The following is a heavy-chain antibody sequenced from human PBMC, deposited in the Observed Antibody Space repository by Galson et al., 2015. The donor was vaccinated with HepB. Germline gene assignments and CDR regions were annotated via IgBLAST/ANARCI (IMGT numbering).Heavy chain of an antibody. V-gene: IGHV3-74*01. D-gene: IGHD3-22*01. Sequence: SLRLSCAASGFTFSSYWMHWVRQAPGKGLVWVSRINSDGSSTSYADSVKGRFTISRDNAKNTLYLQMNSLRAEDTAVYYCARVPYYYDSSGYYYYYYGMDVWGQGTTVTVSS. J-gene: IGHJ6*02. CDR2: INSDGSST. CDR1: GFTFSSYW. CDR3: ARVPYYYDSSGYYYYYYGMDV.